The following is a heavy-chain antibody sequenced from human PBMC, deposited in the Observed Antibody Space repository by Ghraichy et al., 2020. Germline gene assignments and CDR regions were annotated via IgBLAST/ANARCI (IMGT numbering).Heavy chain of an antibody. CDR1: GYSFTSYW. CDR3: ASQIPDCSSTSCYSGGQFDY. CDR2: IYPGDSDT. J-gene: IGHJ4*02. Sequence: GESLNISCKGSGYSFTSYWIGWVRQMPGKGLEWMGIIYPGDSDTRYSPSFQGQVTISADKSISTAYLQWSSLKASDTVMYYCASQIPDCSSTSCYSGGQFDYWGQGTLVTVSS. D-gene: IGHD2-2*01. V-gene: IGHV5-51*01.